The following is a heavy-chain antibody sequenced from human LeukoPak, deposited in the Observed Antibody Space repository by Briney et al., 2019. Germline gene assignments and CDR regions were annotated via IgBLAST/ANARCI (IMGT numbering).Heavy chain of an antibody. CDR1: GGSISSYY. J-gene: IGHJ6*02. Sequence: SETLSLTCTVSGGSISSYYWSWIRQPPGKGLEWIEYIYYSGSTNYNPSLKSRATISVDTSKKQFSLKLSSVTAADTAVYYCARRSLVRTVGYYYAMDVWGQGTTVTVSS. CDR3: ARRSLVRTVGYYYAMDV. CDR2: IYYSGST. V-gene: IGHV4-59*08. D-gene: IGHD1-26*01.